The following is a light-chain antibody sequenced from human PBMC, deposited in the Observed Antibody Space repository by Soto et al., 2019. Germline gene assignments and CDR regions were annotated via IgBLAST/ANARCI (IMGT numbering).Light chain of an antibody. CDR2: RNN. J-gene: IGLJ1*01. CDR1: TSSIGRNY. Sequence: QAVVTQPPSASGTPGQRVTISCSGGTSSIGRNYVYWYQQLPGTAPKLVIYRNNQRPSGVPDRFSGSKSGTSASLAIRGLRSEDEADYYCAAWDDSLSGLYVFGPGTTLTVL. CDR3: AAWDDSLSGLYV. V-gene: IGLV1-47*01.